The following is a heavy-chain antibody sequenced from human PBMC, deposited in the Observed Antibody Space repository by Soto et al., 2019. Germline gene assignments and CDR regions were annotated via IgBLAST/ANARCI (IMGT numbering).Heavy chain of an antibody. J-gene: IGHJ4*02. D-gene: IGHD6-13*01. CDR1: GGSISSGGYS. CDR2: IYHSGST. V-gene: IGHV4-30-2*01. CDR3: ASSRYSSSWYYFDY. Sequence: PSETLSLTCAVSGGSISSGGYSWSWIRQPPGKGLEWIGYIYHSGSTYYNPSLKSRVTISVDRSKNQFSLKLSSVTAADTAVYYCASSRYSSSWYYFDYWGQGTLVTVS.